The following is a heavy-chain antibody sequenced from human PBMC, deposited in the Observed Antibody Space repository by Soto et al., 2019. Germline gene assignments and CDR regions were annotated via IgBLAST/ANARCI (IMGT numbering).Heavy chain of an antibody. CDR2: INHSGST. Sequence: SETLSLTCAVYGGSFSGYYWSWIRQPPGKGLEWIGEINHSGSTNYNPSLKSRVTISVDTSKNQFSLKLSSVTAADTAVYYCARMLTIFRVSYGMDVWGQGTTVTVSS. J-gene: IGHJ6*02. CDR1: GGSFSGYY. CDR3: ARMLTIFRVSYGMDV. V-gene: IGHV4-34*01. D-gene: IGHD3-3*01.